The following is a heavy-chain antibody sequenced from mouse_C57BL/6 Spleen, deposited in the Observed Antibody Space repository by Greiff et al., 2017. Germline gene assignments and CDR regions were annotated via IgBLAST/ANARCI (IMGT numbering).Heavy chain of an antibody. D-gene: IGHD3-2*01. Sequence: LQQSGAELVRPGASVTISCKASGYTFTSYNMHWVQQPPRQGLEWIGAIYPGNGATSYNQKFKGKATLTVDKSSSTAYMQLSSLTSEDSAVDFCARSLDSQFAYWGQGTLVTVSA. CDR3: ARSLDSQFAY. CDR2: IYPGNGAT. CDR1: GYTFTSYN. J-gene: IGHJ3*01. V-gene: IGHV1-12*01.